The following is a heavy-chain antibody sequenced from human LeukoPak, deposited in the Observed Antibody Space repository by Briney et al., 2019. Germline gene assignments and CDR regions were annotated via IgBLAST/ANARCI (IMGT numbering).Heavy chain of an antibody. CDR1: GYSFTSYW. D-gene: IGHD4-17*01. CDR2: IYPGDSDT. J-gene: IGHJ5*02. CDR3: AGSWGDYLNWFDP. Sequence: GESLQISCKGSGYSFTSYWIGWVRQMPGKGLEWMGIIYPGDSDTRYSPSFQGQVTISADKSISIAYLQWSSLKASDTAMYYCAGSWGDYLNWFDPWGQGTLVTVSS. V-gene: IGHV5-51*01.